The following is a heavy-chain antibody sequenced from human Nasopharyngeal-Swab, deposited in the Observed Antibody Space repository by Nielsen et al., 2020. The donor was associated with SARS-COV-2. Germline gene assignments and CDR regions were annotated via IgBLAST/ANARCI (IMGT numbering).Heavy chain of an antibody. CDR1: GGSFSGYY. V-gene: IGHV4-34*09. Sequence: SETLSLTCAVYGGSFSGYYWSWIRQPPGKGLEWIGEINHSGSTYYNPSLKSRVTISVDTSKNQFSLKLSSVTAADTAVYYCARVPGGNSEGYFDYWGQGTLVTVSS. CDR3: ARVPGGNSEGYFDY. J-gene: IGHJ4*02. CDR2: INHSGST. D-gene: IGHD4-23*01.